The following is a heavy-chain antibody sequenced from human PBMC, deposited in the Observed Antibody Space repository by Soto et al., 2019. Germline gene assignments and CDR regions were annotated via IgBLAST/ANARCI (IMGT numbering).Heavy chain of an antibody. D-gene: IGHD3-16*01. CDR1: GFTFSSYE. CDR3: ASGGGGPPYFDY. V-gene: IGHV3-48*03. J-gene: IGHJ4*02. Sequence: GGSLRLSCAASGFTFSSYEMNWVRQAPGKGLEWVSYISNSGSTIYYADSVKGRFTISRDNAKNSLYLQMNSLRAEDTAVYYCASGGGGPPYFDYWGPGTLVTVSS. CDR2: ISNSGSTI.